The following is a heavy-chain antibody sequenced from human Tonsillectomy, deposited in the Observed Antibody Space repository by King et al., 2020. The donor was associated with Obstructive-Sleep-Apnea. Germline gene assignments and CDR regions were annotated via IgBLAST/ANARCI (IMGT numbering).Heavy chain of an antibody. CDR3: ARDFTRYFDWLLNYFDY. J-gene: IGHJ4*02. D-gene: IGHD3-9*01. CDR1: GFTFDDYG. Sequence: VQLVESGGGLVQPGRSLRLSCVASGFTFDDYGMHWVRHAPGKGLEWVSGISWNSGRIGYADSVKGRFTISRDNAKNSPYLQMNSLRPEDTALYYCARDFTRYFDWLLNYFDYWGQGTLVTVSS. V-gene: IGHV3-9*01. CDR2: ISWNSGRI.